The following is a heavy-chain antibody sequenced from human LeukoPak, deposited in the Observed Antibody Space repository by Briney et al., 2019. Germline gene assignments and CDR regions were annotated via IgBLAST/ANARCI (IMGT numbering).Heavy chain of an antibody. CDR3: ARWESDSSRDIVVVPAATPDAFDI. CDR2: ISAYNGNT. V-gene: IGHV1-18*01. Sequence: VASVKVSCKASGYTFTSYGISWVRQAPGQGLEWMGWISAYNGNTNYAQKLQGRVTMTTDTSTSTAYMELRSLRSDDTAVYYCARWESDSSRDIVVVPAATPDAFDIWGQGTMVTVSS. CDR1: GYTFTSYG. J-gene: IGHJ3*02. D-gene: IGHD2-2*01.